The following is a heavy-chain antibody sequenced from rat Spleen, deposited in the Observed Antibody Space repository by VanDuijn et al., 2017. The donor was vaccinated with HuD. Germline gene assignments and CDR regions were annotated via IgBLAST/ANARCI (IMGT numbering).Heavy chain of an antibody. Sequence: EVQLVESGGGLVQPGRSMKLSCAASGFTFSSFPMAWVRQAPTKGLEWVATISTSGGSTYYRDSVKGRFTISRDNAKSTLYLQMNSLRSEDTATYYCTRDEGYDGYCARPPRYWYFDFWGPGTMVTVSS. CDR2: ISTSGGST. V-gene: IGHV5-46*01. D-gene: IGHD1-12*03. J-gene: IGHJ1*01. CDR3: TRDEGYDGYCARPPRYWYFDF. CDR1: GFTFSSFP.